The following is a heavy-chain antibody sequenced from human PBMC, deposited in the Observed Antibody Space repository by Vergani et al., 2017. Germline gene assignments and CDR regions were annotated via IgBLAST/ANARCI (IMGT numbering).Heavy chain of an antibody. J-gene: IGHJ4*02. D-gene: IGHD1-26*01. CDR2: ISGSGGST. CDR1: GFTFSSYA. Sequence: EVQLVESGGGLVQPGRSLRLSCAASGFTFSSYAMSWVRQAPGKGLEWVSAISGSGGSTYYADSVKGRFTISADKSISTAYLQWSSLKASDTAIYYCARGYSGSYAADYWGQGTLVTVSS. V-gene: IGHV3-23*04. CDR3: ARGYSGSYAADY.